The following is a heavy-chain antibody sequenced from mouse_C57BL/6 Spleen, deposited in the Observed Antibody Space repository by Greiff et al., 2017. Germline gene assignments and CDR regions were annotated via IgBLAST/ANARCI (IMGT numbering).Heavy chain of an antibody. Sequence: QVQLQQSGPELVKPGASVKISCKASGYAFSSSWMNWVKQRPGKGLEWIGRIYPGDGDTNYNGKFKGKATLTADKSSSTAYMQLSSLTSEDSAVYFCARKGYSNDRGAMDYWGQGTSVTVSS. CDR2: IYPGDGDT. J-gene: IGHJ4*01. CDR3: ARKGYSNDRGAMDY. CDR1: GYAFSSSW. D-gene: IGHD2-5*01. V-gene: IGHV1-82*01.